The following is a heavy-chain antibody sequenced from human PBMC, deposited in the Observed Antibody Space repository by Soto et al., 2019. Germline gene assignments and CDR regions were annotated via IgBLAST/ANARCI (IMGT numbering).Heavy chain of an antibody. V-gene: IGHV3-30*18. CDR1: GFTFSSYG. CDR2: ISYDGSNK. CDR3: AKDLSSGYSY. D-gene: IGHD3-22*01. Sequence: QVQLVESGGGVVQPGRSLRLSCAASGFTFSSYGMHWVRQAPGKGLEWVAVISYDGSNKYYADSVKGRFTISRDNSKNTLYLQMNSLRAEDTAVYYCAKDLSSGYSYWGQGTLVTVSS. J-gene: IGHJ4*02.